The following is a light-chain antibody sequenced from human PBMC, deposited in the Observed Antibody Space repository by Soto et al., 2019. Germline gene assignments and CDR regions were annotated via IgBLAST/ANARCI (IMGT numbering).Light chain of an antibody. CDR3: LQHHSYPLT. Sequence: DIQMTQSPSAMSASVGDRVTITCRASQGIGNYLAWFQQKPGKVPKRLIYGASSLQSGVPSRFSGSGSGTEFTFTISSLQPEDFATYYCLQHHSYPLTFGGGTKVDIK. CDR1: QGIGNY. V-gene: IGKV1-17*03. CDR2: GAS. J-gene: IGKJ4*01.